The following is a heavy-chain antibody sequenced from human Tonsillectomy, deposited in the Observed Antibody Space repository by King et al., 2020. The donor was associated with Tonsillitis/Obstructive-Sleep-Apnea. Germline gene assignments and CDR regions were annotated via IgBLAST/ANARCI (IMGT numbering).Heavy chain of an antibody. CDR3: ARHAGRGQVAGLTTFYDY. D-gene: IGHD3-3*02. CDR1: AYGFSNYW. Sequence: VQLVESGVEVKKPGESLKISCRGSAYGFSNYWIAWVRQMPGKGLEWMGSIYPDDSVTRYSPSFQGRVIISADKSISTAYLQWSSLKASDTAMYYCARHAGRGQVAGLTTFYDYWGQGTLVTVSS. CDR2: IYPDDSVT. J-gene: IGHJ4*02. V-gene: IGHV5-51*01.